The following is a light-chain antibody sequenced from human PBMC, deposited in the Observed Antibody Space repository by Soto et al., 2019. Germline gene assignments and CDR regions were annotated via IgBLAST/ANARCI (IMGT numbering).Light chain of an antibody. V-gene: IGKV1-5*03. Sequence: DIQMTQSPSTLSAFVGDRVTITCRASQNISRWLAWYQQKPGKAPKLLISKTTRLESGVPSRFSGSRSGTEFTFTISSLQPDDLATYYCQQYNNFWTFGQGTKVEIK. CDR2: KTT. J-gene: IGKJ1*01. CDR3: QQYNNFWT. CDR1: QNISRW.